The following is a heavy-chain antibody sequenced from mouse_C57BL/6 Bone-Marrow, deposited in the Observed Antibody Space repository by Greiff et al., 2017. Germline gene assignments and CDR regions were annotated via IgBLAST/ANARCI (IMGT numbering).Heavy chain of an antibody. Sequence: VQLQESGAELMKPGASVKLSCKATGYTFTGYWIEWVKQRPGHGLEWIGEILPGSGSTNYNEKFKGKATFTADTSSNTAYLQLSRLTTEDSAIYYCARRGGTVVPCDVWGTGTTGTVSS. CDR1: GYTFTGYW. J-gene: IGHJ1*03. V-gene: IGHV1-9*01. D-gene: IGHD1-1*01. CDR2: ILPGSGST. CDR3: ARRGGTVVPCDV.